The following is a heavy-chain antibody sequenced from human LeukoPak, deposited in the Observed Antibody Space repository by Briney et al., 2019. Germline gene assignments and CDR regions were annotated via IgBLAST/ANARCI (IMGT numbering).Heavy chain of an antibody. Sequence: GGSLRLSCVASGILVSSNYMSWVRQAPGKGLEWVSAISGSGASTYYADSVKGRFTISRDNSKNTLYLQMNSLRAEDTAIYYCAKDRSYGFDYWGQGTLVTVSS. J-gene: IGHJ4*02. CDR1: GILVSSNY. CDR3: AKDRSYGFDY. D-gene: IGHD5-18*01. V-gene: IGHV3-23*01. CDR2: ISGSGAST.